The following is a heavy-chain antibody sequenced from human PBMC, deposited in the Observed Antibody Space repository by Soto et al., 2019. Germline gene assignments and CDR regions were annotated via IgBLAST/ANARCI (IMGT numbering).Heavy chain of an antibody. CDR3: AKERIGIQGRFDS. V-gene: IGHV3-23*01. Sequence: GGSLRFSCAASGFSFSDYTMNWVRQAPGKGLEGVALIIPSATTYYAGPVKGRFTISRDNSKNTVYLEMNSLKSEDTAVYYCAKERIGIQGRFDSWGPGTLVTVS. D-gene: IGHD1-1*01. CDR2: IIPSATT. J-gene: IGHJ4*02. CDR1: GFSFSDYT.